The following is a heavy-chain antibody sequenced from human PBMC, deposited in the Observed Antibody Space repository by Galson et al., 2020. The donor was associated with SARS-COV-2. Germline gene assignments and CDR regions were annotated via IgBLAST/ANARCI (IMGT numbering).Heavy chain of an antibody. V-gene: IGHV4-34*01. D-gene: IGHD4-17*01. Sequence: SETLSLTCAVYGGSFSGYYWSWIRQPPGKGLEWIGEINHSGSTNYNPSLKSRVTISVDTSKNQFSLKLSSVTAADTAVYYCARRLYGDYETLGYWGQGTLVTVSS. CDR1: GGSFSGYY. CDR3: ARRLYGDYETLGY. CDR2: INHSGST. J-gene: IGHJ4*02.